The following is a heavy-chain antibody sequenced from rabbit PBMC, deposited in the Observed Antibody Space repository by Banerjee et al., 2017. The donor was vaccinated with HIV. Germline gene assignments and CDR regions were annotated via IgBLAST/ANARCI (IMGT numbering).Heavy chain of an antibody. Sequence: QQQLVESGGGLVMPGASLTLTCKASGLDFSRSYDMCWVRQAPGKGLEWIACIYNGDGATWYARWVNGRFTITRNTNLNTVDLKMSSLTAADTATYFCAKSRYGDGSSFSSYGMDLWGPGTLVTV. J-gene: IGHJ6*01. CDR2: IYNGDGAT. CDR3: AKSRYGDGSSFSSYGMDL. V-gene: IGHV1S43*01. CDR1: GLDFSRSYD. D-gene: IGHD8-1*01.